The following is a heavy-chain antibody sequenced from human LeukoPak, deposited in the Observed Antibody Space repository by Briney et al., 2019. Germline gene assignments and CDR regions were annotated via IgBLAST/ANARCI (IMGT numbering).Heavy chain of an antibody. D-gene: IGHD5-24*01. CDR1: GFTFSTYW. Sequence: GGSLRLSCAASGFTFSTYWMHWVRQAPGKGLVWLSQINSDGGRTRYADSVKGRLTISGDNAKNTVYLQMNSLRAEDTAMYYCARGRNGFFDYWGHGTLVTVFS. CDR2: INSDGGRT. CDR3: ARGRNGFFDY. J-gene: IGHJ4*01. V-gene: IGHV3-74*01.